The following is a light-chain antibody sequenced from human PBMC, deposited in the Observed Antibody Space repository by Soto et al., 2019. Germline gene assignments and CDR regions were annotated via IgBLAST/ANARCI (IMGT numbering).Light chain of an antibody. CDR1: QSVSSD. CDR3: QQYNNWPWT. Sequence: EKAMTQSRATLSVSQGERATLSCRASQSVSSDLAWYQQKPGQAPRLLIYGASTRATGSPARFSGRGSGTEFTLIISSLQSEDFAVYFCQQYNNWPWTFGQGTKVDIK. V-gene: IGKV3-15*01. J-gene: IGKJ1*01. CDR2: GAS.